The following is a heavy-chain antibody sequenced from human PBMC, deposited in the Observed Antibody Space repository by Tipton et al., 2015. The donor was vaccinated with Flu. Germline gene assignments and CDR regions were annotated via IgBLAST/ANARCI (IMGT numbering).Heavy chain of an antibody. Sequence: QLVQSGAEVKKPGESLKISCKGSGYSFTSYWIGWVRQMPGKGLEWMGIIYPGDSDTRYSPSFQGQVTISADKSTSTAYLQWSSRKASETAMYYCASQTYYYGSGHAFDIWGKGTMVTVSS. V-gene: IGHV5-51*01. CDR1: GYSFTSYW. CDR2: IYPGDSDT. CDR3: ASQTYYYGSGHAFDI. J-gene: IGHJ3*02. D-gene: IGHD3-10*01.